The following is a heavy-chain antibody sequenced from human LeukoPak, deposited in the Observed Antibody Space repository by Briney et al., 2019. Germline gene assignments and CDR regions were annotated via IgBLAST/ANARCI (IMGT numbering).Heavy chain of an antibody. CDR1: EFSFSSYG. Sequence: GGSLRLSCVGTEFSFSSYGMHWVRQAPGKGLEWISHISPGSSTIYYADSVKGRFTISRDNYKNTLYLQMNSLRAEDTAVYYCARWGDGKMFDYWGQGVLVTVSS. CDR2: ISPGSSTI. V-gene: IGHV3-48*01. J-gene: IGHJ4*02. D-gene: IGHD3-16*01. CDR3: ARWGDGKMFDY.